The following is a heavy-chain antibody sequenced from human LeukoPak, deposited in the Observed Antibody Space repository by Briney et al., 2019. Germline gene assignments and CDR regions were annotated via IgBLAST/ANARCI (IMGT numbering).Heavy chain of an antibody. CDR2: VSYRGST. V-gene: IGHV4-59*01. CDR1: GGPITGYY. Sequence: KSSETLSLTCTVFGGPITGYYWSWIRQPPGKGLEWIGYVSYRGSTNYNPSLKSRVTISVDTSKNQFSLKLSSVTAADTAVYYCARPYSSNWYDAIHFWGQGTMVTVSS. J-gene: IGHJ3*01. D-gene: IGHD6-13*01. CDR3: ARPYSSNWYDAIHF.